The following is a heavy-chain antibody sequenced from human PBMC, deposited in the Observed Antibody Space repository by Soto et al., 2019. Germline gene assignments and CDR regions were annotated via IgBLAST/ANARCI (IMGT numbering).Heavy chain of an antibody. CDR1: GYTFTSYY. Sequence: ASVKVSCKASGYTFTSYYMHWVRQAPGQGLEWMGIINPSGGSTSYAQKFQGRVTMTRDTSTSTVYMELSSLRSEDTAVYYCARVHLECGGNYYGMDVWGQGTTVTVSS. CDR3: ARVHLECGGNYYGMDV. J-gene: IGHJ6*02. D-gene: IGHD3-3*01. V-gene: IGHV1-46*01. CDR2: INPSGGST.